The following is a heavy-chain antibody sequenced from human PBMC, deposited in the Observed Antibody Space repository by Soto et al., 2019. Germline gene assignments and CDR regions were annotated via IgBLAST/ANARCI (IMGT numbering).Heavy chain of an antibody. J-gene: IGHJ4*02. D-gene: IGHD2-8*02. V-gene: IGHV4-59*01. CDR3: ARRRRSGHYWYFDY. CDR1: GGSISSYY. CDR2: IYYSGST. Sequence: SETLSLTCTVSGGSISSYYWSWIRQPPGKGLEWIGYIYYSGSTNYNPSLKSRVTISVDTSKNQFSLKLSSVTAADTAVYYCARRRRSGHYWYFDYWGQGTLGTAPQ.